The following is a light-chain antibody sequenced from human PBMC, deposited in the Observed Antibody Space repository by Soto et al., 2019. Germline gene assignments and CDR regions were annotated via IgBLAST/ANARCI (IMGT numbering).Light chain of an antibody. CDR3: QQSFSTLLIT. CDR2: AAS. CDR1: QSINSY. V-gene: IGKV1-39*01. J-gene: IGKJ5*01. Sequence: DIQMTQSPSSLSASIGDGVTITCRASQSINSYLNWYQQKPGKAPKLLISAASNLQSGVPSRFSGSGSGIDFTLTISSLQPEDFATYYCQQSFSTLLITFGQGTRLEIK.